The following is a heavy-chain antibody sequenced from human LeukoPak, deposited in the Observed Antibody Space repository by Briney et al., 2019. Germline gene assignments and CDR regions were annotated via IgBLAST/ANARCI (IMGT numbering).Heavy chain of an antibody. CDR1: GFTFSSYS. CDR3: AKDLEQWLGGEGGFDY. D-gene: IGHD6-19*01. V-gene: IGHV3-30*18. CDR2: ISYDGSNK. Sequence: GGSLRLSCAASGFTFSSYSMNWVRQAPGKGLEWVAVISYDGSNKYYADSVKGRFTISRDNSKNTLYLQMNSLRAEDTAVYYCAKDLEQWLGGEGGFDYWGQGTLVTVSS. J-gene: IGHJ4*02.